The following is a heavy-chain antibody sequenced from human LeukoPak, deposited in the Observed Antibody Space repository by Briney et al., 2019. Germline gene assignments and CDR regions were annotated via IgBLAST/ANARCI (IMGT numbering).Heavy chain of an antibody. CDR1: GFTFSSYG. Sequence: GRSLRLSCAASGFTFSSYGMHWVRQAPGKGLEWVAVISYDGSNKYYADSVKGRFTISRDNSKNTLYLQMNRLRAEDTAVYYCAKRGLAAALFRWGQGTLVTVSS. V-gene: IGHV3-30*18. J-gene: IGHJ4*02. D-gene: IGHD6-13*01. CDR3: AKRGLAAALFR. CDR2: ISYDGSNK.